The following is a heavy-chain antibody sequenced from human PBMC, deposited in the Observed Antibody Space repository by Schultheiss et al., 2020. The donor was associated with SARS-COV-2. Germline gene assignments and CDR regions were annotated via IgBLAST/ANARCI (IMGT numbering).Heavy chain of an antibody. CDR3: AREIAAAGPISRGYYYYGMDV. CDR1: GASISSDGYY. D-gene: IGHD6-13*01. Sequence: SETLSLTCTVSGASISSDGYYWSWIRQHPGKGLQWIGYIYSSGSTNYNPSLKSRVTISVDTSKNQFSLKLSSVTAADTAVYYCAREIAAAGPISRGYYYYGMDVWGQGTTVTVSS. CDR2: IYSSGST. J-gene: IGHJ6*02. V-gene: IGHV4-61*08.